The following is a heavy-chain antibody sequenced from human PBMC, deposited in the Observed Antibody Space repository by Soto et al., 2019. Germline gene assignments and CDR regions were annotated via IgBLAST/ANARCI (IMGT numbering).Heavy chain of an antibody. V-gene: IGHV1-24*01. CDR2: FDPEDGET. J-gene: IGHJ2*01. CDR3: ATDMSYSYGSGCFDL. D-gene: IGHD3-10*01. CDR1: GYSHTKFS. Sequence: QVQLVQSGAEVKKPGASVKVTCKVSGYSHTKFSMHWVRQAPGKGLEWMGGFDPEDGETIYAQKFQGRVTMTEDTSTDSVSMELSSLTSADTALYFCATDMSYSYGSGCFDLWGRGTLVTVSS.